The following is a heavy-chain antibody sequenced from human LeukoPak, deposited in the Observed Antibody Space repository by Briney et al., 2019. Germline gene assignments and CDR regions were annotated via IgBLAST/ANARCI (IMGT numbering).Heavy chain of an antibody. V-gene: IGHV1-18*01. CDR1: GYTFTSYG. J-gene: IGHJ4*02. Sequence: ASVKVSCKASGYTFTSYGIAWLRQAPGQGLEWLGWIRTYNGDTEYAEKFQGRVTMSTDTPTTMAYMELTSLRSGDTAVYYCARTLTTESYYFDYWGQGTLVTVSS. D-gene: IGHD4-11*01. CDR2: IRTYNGDT. CDR3: ARTLTTESYYFDY.